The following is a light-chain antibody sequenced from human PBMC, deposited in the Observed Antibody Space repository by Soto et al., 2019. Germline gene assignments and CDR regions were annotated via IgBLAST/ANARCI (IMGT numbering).Light chain of an antibody. V-gene: IGKV1-5*03. CDR1: QSISSG. CDR3: QQYNSYSPT. Sequence: DIQMTQSPSTLSASGGDRVTITCRASQSISSGLAWYQQKPGKAPKLLIYKASSLESGVPSRFSGSGSGTEFTLTISSLQPDAFATYYCQQYNSYSPTFGGGTKVEIK. J-gene: IGKJ4*01. CDR2: KAS.